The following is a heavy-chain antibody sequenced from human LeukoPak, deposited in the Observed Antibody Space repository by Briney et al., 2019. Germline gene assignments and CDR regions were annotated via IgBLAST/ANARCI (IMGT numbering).Heavy chain of an antibody. Sequence: PSETLSLTCTVSGGSMSPYHWGWIRQPPGKGLEWTGYIYYSGSTNYNPSLKSRVTISVDTSKNQFSLKLSSVTAADTAIYYCAKAVSGRFNYWGQGTLVTVSS. J-gene: IGHJ4*02. D-gene: IGHD6-19*01. CDR1: GGSMSPYH. V-gene: IGHV4-59*08. CDR3: AKAVSGRFNY. CDR2: IYYSGST.